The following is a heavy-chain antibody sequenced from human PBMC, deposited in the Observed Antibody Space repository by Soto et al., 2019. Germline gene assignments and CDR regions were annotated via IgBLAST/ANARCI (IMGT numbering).Heavy chain of an antibody. CDR2: ISYDGSDK. CDR1: GFTFNSYG. D-gene: IGHD3-16*01. Sequence: QVQLVESGGGVVQPGRSLRLSCAASGFTFNSYGMHWVRQAPGKGLEWVAVISYDGSDKYYADSVKGRFTISRDNSKNTLYVEMNSLRAEDTAVYYCSKDLDGLQGLVDASFCFDYWGRGTLVTVSS. V-gene: IGHV3-30*18. J-gene: IGHJ4*02. CDR3: SKDLDGLQGLVDASFCFDY.